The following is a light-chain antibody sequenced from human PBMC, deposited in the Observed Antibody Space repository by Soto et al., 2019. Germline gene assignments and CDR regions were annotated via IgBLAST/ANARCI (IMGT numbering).Light chain of an antibody. CDR1: YTISNNY. CDR2: GAF. CDR3: QQYGDSPQT. Sequence: EIVLTQSPGTLSLSPGERATLSCRASYTISNNYVAWYQQKPGQAPRLLIFGAFRRATGIPDRFSGGGSGTQFTLTVSRLEPVDFAVYFCQQYGDSPQTFGQGTKVDIK. V-gene: IGKV3-20*01. J-gene: IGKJ1*01.